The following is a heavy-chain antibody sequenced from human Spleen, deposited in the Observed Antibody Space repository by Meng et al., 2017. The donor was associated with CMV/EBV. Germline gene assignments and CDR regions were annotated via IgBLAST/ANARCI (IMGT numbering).Heavy chain of an antibody. CDR3: ARNRKIAARPDGWFDP. CDR2: IYYSGST. D-gene: IGHD6-6*01. V-gene: IGHV4-34*01. CDR1: GGSFSGYY. J-gene: IGHJ5*02. Sequence: SETLSLTCAVYGGSFSGYYWSWIRQPPGKGLEWIGSIYYSGSTYYNPSLKSRGTISVETSKNQFSLKLSSVTAADTAVYYCARNRKIAARPDGWFDPWGQGTLVTVSS.